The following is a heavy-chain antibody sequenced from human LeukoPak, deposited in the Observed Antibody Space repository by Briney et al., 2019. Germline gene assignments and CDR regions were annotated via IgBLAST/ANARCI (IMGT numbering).Heavy chain of an antibody. CDR2: ISGSGGST. J-gene: IGHJ6*03. V-gene: IGHV3-23*01. Sequence: GGSLRLSCAASGFTFSSYGMSWVRQAPGKGLEWVSAISGSGGSTYYADSVKGRFTISRDNSKNTLYLQMNSLRAEDTAVYYCAKARPKYGSGSYYYTDYYYYYMGVWGKGTTVTISS. CDR3: AKARPKYGSGSYYYTDYYYYYMGV. CDR1: GFTFSSYG. D-gene: IGHD3-10*01.